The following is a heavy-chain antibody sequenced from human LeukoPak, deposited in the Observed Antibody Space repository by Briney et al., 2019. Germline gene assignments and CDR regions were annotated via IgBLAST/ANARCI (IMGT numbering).Heavy chain of an antibody. CDR3: ARACYDSSGYYYPHYGMDV. J-gene: IGHJ6*02. V-gene: IGHV1-18*01. Sequence: ASVNVSCKASGYTFTSYGISWVRQAPGQGLEWMGWISAYNGNTNYAQKLQGRVTMTTDTSTSTAYMELRSLRSDDTAVYYCARACYDSSGYYYPHYGMDVWGQGTTVTVSS. CDR1: GYTFTSYG. D-gene: IGHD3-22*01. CDR2: ISAYNGNT.